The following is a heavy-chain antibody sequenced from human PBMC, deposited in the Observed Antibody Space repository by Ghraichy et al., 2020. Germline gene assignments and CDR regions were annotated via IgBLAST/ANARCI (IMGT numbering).Heavy chain of an antibody. CDR3: ATSSSWYRGFVY. Sequence: SETLSLTCTVSGGSISSYYWSWIRQPPGKGLEWIGYIYTSGSTNYNPSLKSRVTISVDTSKNQFSLKLSSVTAADTAVYYCATSSSWYRGFVYWGQGTLVTVSS. J-gene: IGHJ4*02. D-gene: IGHD6-13*01. CDR1: GGSISSYY. V-gene: IGHV4-4*09. CDR2: IYTSGST.